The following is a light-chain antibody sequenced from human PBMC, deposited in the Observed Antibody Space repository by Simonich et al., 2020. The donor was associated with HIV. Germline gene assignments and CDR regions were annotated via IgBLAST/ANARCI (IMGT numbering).Light chain of an antibody. CDR2: WAS. J-gene: IGKJ1*01. CDR3: QQYNNWWT. V-gene: IGKV4-1*01. Sequence: DIVMTQSPDSLAVSLGERATINCKSSQSVLYSSNNKNYLVWFQQKPGQPPKLLIYWASTRESGVPDRFSGSGSGTDFTLTISSLQSEDFAVYYCQQYNNWWTFGQGTKVEIK. CDR1: QSVLYSSNNKNY.